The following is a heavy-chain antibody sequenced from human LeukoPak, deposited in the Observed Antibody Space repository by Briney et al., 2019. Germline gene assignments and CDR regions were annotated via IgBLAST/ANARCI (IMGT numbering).Heavy chain of an antibody. CDR3: ARGGSSTWRIGYYFDF. V-gene: IGHV4-59*01. Sequence: SETLSLTCTVSGGSISSYYWNWIRQAPGKGLEWIGFIYSSGSTNYNPSLKSRVTVSVDTSKNQFSLKLRSVTDADTAVYHCARGGSSTWRIGYYFDFWGQGTLVTVSS. J-gene: IGHJ4*02. D-gene: IGHD6-13*01. CDR2: IYSSGST. CDR1: GGSISSYY.